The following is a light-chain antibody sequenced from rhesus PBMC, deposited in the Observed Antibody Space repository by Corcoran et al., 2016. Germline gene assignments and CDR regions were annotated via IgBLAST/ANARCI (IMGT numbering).Light chain of an antibody. CDR3: QQYNDLLPS. CDR2: SAF. CDR1: ESVGSY. V-gene: IGKV3-40*03. Sequence: EIVMTQSPATLSLSPGETATLSCRASESVGSYLAWYQQKPGQAPRLLVHSAFFRATGIPDRFSGSGSRTEFTLTISSLEPEDVGVYHCQQYNDLLPSCGQGTKVEIK. J-gene: IGKJ2*01.